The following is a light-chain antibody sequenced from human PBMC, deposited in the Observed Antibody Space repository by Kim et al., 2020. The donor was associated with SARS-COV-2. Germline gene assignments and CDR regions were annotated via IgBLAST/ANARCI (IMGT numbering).Light chain of an antibody. V-gene: IGKV3-15*01. Sequence: GESYPLCWRKRRSGDSKLAWYQQRPGQAPRLLFYGASRRATGVPGRFSGSGAGTEFNLNINRTESEDSAVLYGQQLSWWPSDSFGQGTNLEI. CDR1: RSGDSK. CDR2: GAS. CDR3: QQLSWWPSDS. J-gene: IGKJ2*03.